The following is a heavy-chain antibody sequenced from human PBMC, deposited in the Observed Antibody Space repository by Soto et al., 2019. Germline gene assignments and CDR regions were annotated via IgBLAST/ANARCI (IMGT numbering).Heavy chain of an antibody. D-gene: IGHD3-10*01. CDR2: INPNSDGT. Sequence: QVQLVQSGAEVKKPGASVKVSCKTSGYTFSHYYIHWIRQVPGQGPEWMGWINPNSDGTKYAKNVQGGMPMTRDASISTAFLELGRLRSNDTAVYYCARRLGGGGDYFYGMDVWGQGTAVTVSS. CDR3: ARRLGGGGDYFYGMDV. V-gene: IGHV1-2*02. CDR1: GYTFSHYY. J-gene: IGHJ6*02.